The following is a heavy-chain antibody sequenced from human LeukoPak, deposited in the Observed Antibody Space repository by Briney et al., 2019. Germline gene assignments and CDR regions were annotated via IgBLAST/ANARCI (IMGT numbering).Heavy chain of an antibody. CDR3: ARDAPYIAAAGTISWFDP. V-gene: IGHV1-69*05. J-gene: IGHJ5*02. D-gene: IGHD6-13*01. CDR2: IIPIFGTA. Sequence: SVTVSCKASGGTFSSYAISWVRQAPGQGLEWMGGIIPIFGTANYAQKFQGRVTITTDESTSTAYMELSSLRSEDTAVYYCARDAPYIAAAGTISWFDPWGQGTLVTVSS. CDR1: GGTFSSYA.